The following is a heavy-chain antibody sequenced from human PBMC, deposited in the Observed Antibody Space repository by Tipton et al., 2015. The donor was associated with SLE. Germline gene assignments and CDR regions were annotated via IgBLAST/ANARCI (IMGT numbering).Heavy chain of an antibody. CDR3: ARLRVDYFYHMDV. Sequence: TLSLTCTVSGGSIRSYYWTWIRQPPGKRLEWIAYIYHSGITNYNPSLKSRVTMSVDPSKKQFSLKLTSVTAADTAVYYCARLRVDYFYHMDVWGKGTTVTVSS. V-gene: IGHV4-59*08. CDR1: GGSIRSYY. CDR2: IYHSGIT. J-gene: IGHJ6*03.